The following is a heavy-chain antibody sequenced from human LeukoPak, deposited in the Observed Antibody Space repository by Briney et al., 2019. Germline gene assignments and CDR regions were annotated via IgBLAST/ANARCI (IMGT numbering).Heavy chain of an antibody. CDR2: INPNSGGT. D-gene: IGHD1-26*01. CDR1: GYTFTSYA. CDR3: ARRNLGATRGYYFDY. J-gene: IGHJ4*02. V-gene: IGHV1-2*02. Sequence: GASVKVSCKASGYTFTSYAMNWVRQAPGQGLEWMGWINPNSGGTNYAQKFQGRVTMTRDTSISTAYMELSRLRSDDTAVYYCARRNLGATRGYYFDYWGQGTLVTVSS.